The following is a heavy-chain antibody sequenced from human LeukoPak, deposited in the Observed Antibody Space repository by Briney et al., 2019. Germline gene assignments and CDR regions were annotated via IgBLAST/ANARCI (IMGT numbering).Heavy chain of an antibody. CDR2: IIPIFGTA. Sequence: SVKVSCKASGGTFSNYAISWVRQAPGQGLEWMGGIIPIFGTANYAQKFRGRVTITADKSTRTAYMELSSLRSEDTAVYYCTIAVAGYDLDYWGQGTLVTVSS. V-gene: IGHV1-69*06. CDR3: TIAVAGYDLDY. J-gene: IGHJ4*02. D-gene: IGHD6-19*01. CDR1: GGTFSNYA.